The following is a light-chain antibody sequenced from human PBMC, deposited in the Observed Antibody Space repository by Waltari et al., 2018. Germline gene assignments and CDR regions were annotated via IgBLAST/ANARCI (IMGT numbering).Light chain of an antibody. CDR3: QVWDGNNDVGV. CDR1: SIGSKS. Sequence: SYVLTQPPPVSVAPGETASVTCGGESIGSKSMNWYQQKPGQAPVLVIYYDSDRPSGIPERCSSSNSGDTATLTLSRVEVGDEADYYCQVWDGNNDVGVFGGGTKLTVL. CDR2: YDS. J-gene: IGLJ3*02. V-gene: IGLV3-21*04.